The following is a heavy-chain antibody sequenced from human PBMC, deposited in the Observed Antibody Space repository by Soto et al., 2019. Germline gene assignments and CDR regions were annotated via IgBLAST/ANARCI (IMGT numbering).Heavy chain of an antibody. CDR3: ARQGYYGSGSYYKFRWFDP. J-gene: IGHJ5*02. CDR1: GGSISSGSYY. Sequence: PSETLSLTCSVSGGSISSGSYYWGWIRRPPGKGLEWIASIYYSGSTYYNPSLKSRVTIFVDTSKNQFSLKLSSVTAADTALYYCARQGYYGSGSYYKFRWFDPWGQGTLVT. CDR2: IYYSGST. D-gene: IGHD3-10*01. V-gene: IGHV4-39*01.